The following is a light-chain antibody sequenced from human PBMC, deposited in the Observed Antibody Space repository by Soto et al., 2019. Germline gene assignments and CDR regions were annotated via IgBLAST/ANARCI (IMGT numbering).Light chain of an antibody. CDR1: QSLLHSNGYNY. CDR3: MQALQTPIT. CDR2: FGS. Sequence: DIVMTQSPLSLPVTPGEPASISCRSSQSLLHSNGYNYLDWYLQKPGQSPQLLIYFGSNRASGVPDRFSGSGSGRDFTLKISRVEAEDVGVYYCMQALQTPITFGQGTRLEIK. V-gene: IGKV2-28*01. J-gene: IGKJ5*01.